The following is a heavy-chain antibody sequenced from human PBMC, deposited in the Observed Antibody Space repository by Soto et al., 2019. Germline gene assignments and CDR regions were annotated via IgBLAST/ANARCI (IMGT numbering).Heavy chain of an antibody. Sequence: SETLSLTCTVSGGSISSGGYYWSWIRQHPGKGLERIGYIYYSGSTYYNQSLKSRVTISVDTSKNQFSLKLSSVTAADTAVYYCARELGRYYDYVWGSPHAFDIWGQGTMVTVSS. D-gene: IGHD3-16*01. V-gene: IGHV4-31*03. J-gene: IGHJ3*02. CDR2: IYYSGST. CDR3: ARELGRYYDYVWGSPHAFDI. CDR1: GGSISSGGYY.